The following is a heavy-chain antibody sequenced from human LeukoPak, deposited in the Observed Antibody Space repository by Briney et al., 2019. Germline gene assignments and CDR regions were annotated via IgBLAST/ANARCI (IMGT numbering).Heavy chain of an antibody. CDR1: GYIFSRYW. J-gene: IGHJ5*01. CDR2: IYPGDSDT. D-gene: IGHD5-18*01. Sequence: GASLQISCQGSGYIFSRYWIGWVRQLPGKGLEWMGIIYPGDSDTKYSPSFQGQVTISAGKSIPTAYLQWSSLKASDTAMYYCATLNPGYSNGWFDSWGQGTLVTVSS. V-gene: IGHV5-51*01. CDR3: ATLNPGYSNGWFDS.